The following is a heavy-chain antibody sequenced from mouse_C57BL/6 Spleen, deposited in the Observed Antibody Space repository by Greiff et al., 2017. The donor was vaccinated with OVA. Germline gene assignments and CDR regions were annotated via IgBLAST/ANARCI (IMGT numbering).Heavy chain of an antibody. D-gene: IGHD1-1*01. V-gene: IGHV5-17*01. CDR1: GFTFSDYG. CDR3: ARPHYAYFDY. J-gene: IGHJ2*01. CDR2: ISSGSSTI. Sequence: DVMLVESGGGLVKPGGSLKLSCAASGFTFSDYGMHWVRQAPEKGLEWVAYISSGSSTIYYADTVKGRFTISRDNAKNTLFLQMTSLRSEDTAMYYCARPHYAYFDYWGQGTTLTVSS.